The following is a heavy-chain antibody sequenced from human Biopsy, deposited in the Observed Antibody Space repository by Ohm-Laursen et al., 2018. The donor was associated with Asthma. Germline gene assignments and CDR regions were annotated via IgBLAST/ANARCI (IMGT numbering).Heavy chain of an antibody. CDR1: GYTFTSYY. CDR2: INPPTGDT. J-gene: IGHJ6*02. Sequence: SVKVSCKASGYTFTSYYIHWVRQAPGQGLEWVGIINPPTGDTSYAQKFLGRATLTRDTSSSTAFMELSRLRSDDTAVYYCARSYNWNDFPDYFYGMDVWGQGTTVTVSS. CDR3: ARSYNWNDFPDYFYGMDV. D-gene: IGHD1-20*01. V-gene: IGHV1-46*01.